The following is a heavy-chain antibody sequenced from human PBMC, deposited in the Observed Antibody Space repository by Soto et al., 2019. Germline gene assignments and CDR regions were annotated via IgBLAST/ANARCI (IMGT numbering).Heavy chain of an antibody. Sequence: GGSMRLSCAASGFIFSNYWMSWVRQTPGKGLAWVANIKQNGSEKYYVDSVKGRFTISRDNAKNSLYLQMNSLRAEDTAVYYCARLNSGYFDYWAQGTLVTVSS. V-gene: IGHV3-7*01. J-gene: IGHJ4*02. CDR1: GFIFSNYW. CDR2: IKQNGSEK. CDR3: ARLNSGYFDY. D-gene: IGHD2-8*02.